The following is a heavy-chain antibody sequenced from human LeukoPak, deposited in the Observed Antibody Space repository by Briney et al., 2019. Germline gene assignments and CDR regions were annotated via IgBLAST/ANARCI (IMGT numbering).Heavy chain of an antibody. D-gene: IGHD6-19*01. CDR3: ARDTGWSRFDP. CDR2: INSDGSST. J-gene: IGHJ5*02. Sequence: GGSLRLSCAASGFTFNSHWMHWVRQAPGKGLVWVSRINSDGSSTSYADSVKGRFTISRDNAKNTLYLQMSSLRAEDTAVYYCARDTGWSRFDPWGQGTLVTVSS. V-gene: IGHV3-74*01. CDR1: GFTFNSHW.